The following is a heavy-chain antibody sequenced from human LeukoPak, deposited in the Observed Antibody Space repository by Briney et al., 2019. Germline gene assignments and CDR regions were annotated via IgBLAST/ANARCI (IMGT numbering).Heavy chain of an antibody. CDR1: GGSISSGDYY. CDR2: IYYSGST. Sequence: SQTLSLTCTVSGGSISSGDYYWSWIRQPPGKGLEWIGYIYYSGSTYYNPSLKGRVTISVDTSKNQFSLKLSSVTAADTAVYYCARFGFDSSRGDFDYWGQGTLVTVSS. V-gene: IGHV4-30-4*01. D-gene: IGHD3-22*01. CDR3: ARFGFDSSRGDFDY. J-gene: IGHJ4*02.